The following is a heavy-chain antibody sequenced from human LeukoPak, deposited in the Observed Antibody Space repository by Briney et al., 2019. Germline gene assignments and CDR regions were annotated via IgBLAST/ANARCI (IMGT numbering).Heavy chain of an antibody. V-gene: IGHV4-59*08. J-gene: IGHJ6*03. CDR1: GGSISRYY. CDR3: ARVYYYYYMDV. Sequence: SETLSLTCTVSGGSISRYYWTWMRQPPGKGLEWIGYIYYSGTTNYNPSLKSRVTISVDTSKNQFSLKLSSVTAADTAVYYCARVYYYYYMDVWGKGTTVTISS. CDR2: IYYSGTT.